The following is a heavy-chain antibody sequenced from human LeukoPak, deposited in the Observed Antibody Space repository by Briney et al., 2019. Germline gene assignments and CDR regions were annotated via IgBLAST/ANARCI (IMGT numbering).Heavy chain of an antibody. J-gene: IGHJ4*02. V-gene: IGHV3-23*01. CDR1: GITFSSYA. D-gene: IGHD6-19*01. CDR2: ISGSGGAT. Sequence: GGSLRLSCAASGITFSSYAMNWVRQAPGKGLEWLSGISGSGGATYYTDSVKGRFTISRDNSKTTLYLQMNSLRVEDTAVYYCARARGSGWLDFDCWGQGTLVTVSS. CDR3: ARARGSGWLDFDC.